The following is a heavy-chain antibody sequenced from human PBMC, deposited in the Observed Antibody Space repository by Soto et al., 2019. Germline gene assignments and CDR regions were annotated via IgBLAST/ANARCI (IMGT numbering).Heavy chain of an antibody. CDR3: ATRITVFGLLIPPFDP. CDR2: INHTGGT. Sequence: SDTLSLTCAVYGGSVNGYYWNWSRQPPGKGLEWIGEINHTGGTHYNPSLKSRVTMSVDTSKNQFSLRLSSVTAADTAIYYCATRITVFGLLIPPFDPWGQGTQVTVSS. J-gene: IGHJ5*02. D-gene: IGHD3-3*01. V-gene: IGHV4-34*01. CDR1: GGSVNGYY.